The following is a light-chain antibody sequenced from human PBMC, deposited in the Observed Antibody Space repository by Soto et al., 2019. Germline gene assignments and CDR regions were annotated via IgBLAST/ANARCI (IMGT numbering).Light chain of an antibody. V-gene: IGLV2-11*01. J-gene: IGLJ2*01. CDR3: CSYAGSYTTT. Sequence: QSALTQPRSVSGSPGQSVTISCTGTSSDVGGYNYVSWYQHPPGKAPKLIIYNVNKRPSGVPDRFSGSKSGNTASLTISGLQAEDEADYYCCSYAGSYTTTFGGGTKLTVL. CDR2: NVN. CDR1: SSDVGGYNY.